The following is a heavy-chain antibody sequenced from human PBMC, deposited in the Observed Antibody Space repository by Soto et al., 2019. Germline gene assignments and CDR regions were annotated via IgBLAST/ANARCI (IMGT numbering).Heavy chain of an antibody. CDR2: IVVGSGNT. Sequence: QMQLVPSGPEVKKPGTSVKVSCKASGFTFTSSAVQWVRQARGQRLEWIGWIVVGSGNTNYAQKFQERVTITRDMSTSTAYMELSSLSSEDTAVYYCAADRIAAAGTNGYYYYGMDVCGQGTTVTVSS. V-gene: IGHV1-58*01. CDR3: AADRIAAAGTNGYYYYGMDV. J-gene: IGHJ6*02. CDR1: GFTFTSSA. D-gene: IGHD6-13*01.